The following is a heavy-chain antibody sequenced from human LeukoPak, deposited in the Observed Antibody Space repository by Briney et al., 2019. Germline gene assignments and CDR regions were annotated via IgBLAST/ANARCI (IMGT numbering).Heavy chain of an antibody. Sequence: GGSLRLSCAASGFTFDDYGMSWVRQAPGKGLEWVSGINWNGGSTGYADSVKGRFTISRDNAKDSLYLQMNSLRAEDTALYYGARAXCXGGXCSXLXXXXXXXYMXVWGXGT. D-gene: IGHD2-15*01. CDR1: GFTFDDYG. CDR3: ARAXCXGGXCSXLXXXXXXXYMXV. J-gene: IGHJ6*03. CDR2: INWNGGST. V-gene: IGHV3-20*04.